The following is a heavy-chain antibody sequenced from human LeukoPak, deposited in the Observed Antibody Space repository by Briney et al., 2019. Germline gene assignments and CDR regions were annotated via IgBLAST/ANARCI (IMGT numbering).Heavy chain of an antibody. CDR1: GFTFSSYW. V-gene: IGHV3-7*01. D-gene: IGHD5-18*01. J-gene: IGHJ4*02. Sequence: GGSLRLSCAASGFTFSSYWMSWVRQAPGKGLEWVANIKQDGSEKYYVDSVKGRFTISRDNAKNPLYLQMNSLRAEDTAVYYCARGQDGGYSYGYYFDYWGQGTLVTVSS. CDR3: ARGQDGGYSYGYYFDY. CDR2: IKQDGSEK.